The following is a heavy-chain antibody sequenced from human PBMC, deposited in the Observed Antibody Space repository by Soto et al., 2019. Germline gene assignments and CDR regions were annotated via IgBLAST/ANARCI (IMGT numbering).Heavy chain of an antibody. Sequence: ASVKVSCKASGYTFTSYGISWVRQAPGQGLEWMGWISAYNGNTNYAQKLQGRVTMTTDTSTSTAYMELRSLRSEDTAVYYCARVIVMDPQFLEPDYYYYYGMDVWGQGTTVTVSS. CDR1: GYTFTSYG. V-gene: IGHV1-18*01. CDR2: ISAYNGNT. D-gene: IGHD3-3*01. J-gene: IGHJ6*02. CDR3: ARVIVMDPQFLEPDYYYYYGMDV.